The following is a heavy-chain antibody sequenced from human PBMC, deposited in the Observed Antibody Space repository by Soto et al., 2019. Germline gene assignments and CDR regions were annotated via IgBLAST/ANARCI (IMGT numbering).Heavy chain of an antibody. D-gene: IGHD3-10*01. CDR2: ISPANGDK. V-gene: IGHV1-18*01. CDR1: GYTFITNG. J-gene: IGHJ2*01. Sequence: QVELVQSGPEVKRPGASVKVSCKTSGYTFITNGINWVRQAPGQGLEWMGWISPANGDKKYAQKFKDRVTLTSETSTDTVYMELTNLRSDDTAVYFCARGRYFATTHRQWWYFDFWGRGILVTVSS. CDR3: ARGRYFATTHRQWWYFDF.